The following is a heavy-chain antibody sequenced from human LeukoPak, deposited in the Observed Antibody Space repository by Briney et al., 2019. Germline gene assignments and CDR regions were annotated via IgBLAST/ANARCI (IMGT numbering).Heavy chain of an antibody. J-gene: IGHJ3*02. D-gene: IGHD6-13*01. CDR2: ISGSGGST. CDR1: GFTFSNYG. CDR3: ARAGVQQLVKGAFDI. Sequence: PGGSLRLSCAVSGFTFSNYGMTWVRQAPGKGLEWVSAISGSGGSTYYADSVKGRFTISRDNSKNTLYLQMNSLRAEDTAVYYCARAGVQQLVKGAFDIWGQGTMVTVSS. V-gene: IGHV3-23*01.